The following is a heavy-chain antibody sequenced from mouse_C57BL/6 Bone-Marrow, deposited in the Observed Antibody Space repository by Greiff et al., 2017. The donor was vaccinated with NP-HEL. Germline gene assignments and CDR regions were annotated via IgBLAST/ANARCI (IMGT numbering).Heavy chain of an antibody. D-gene: IGHD2-5*01. Sequence: EVKLMESGGGLVKPGGSLKLSCAASGFTFSSYALSWVRQTPEKRLESVATLSDGGSYTYYPDNVKGRFTISRDNAKNNLYLQMSHLKSEDTAMYYCARDPRRYYSNYDAMDYWGQGTSVTVSS. J-gene: IGHJ4*01. CDR3: ARDPRRYYSNYDAMDY. CDR2: LSDGGSYT. CDR1: GFTFSSYA. V-gene: IGHV5-4*01.